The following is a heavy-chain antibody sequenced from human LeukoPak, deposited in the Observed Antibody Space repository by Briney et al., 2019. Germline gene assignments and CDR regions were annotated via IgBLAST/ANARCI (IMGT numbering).Heavy chain of an antibody. CDR3: ARRGSSGRSFDY. J-gene: IGHJ4*02. CDR2: IYSSGST. D-gene: IGHD3-10*01. V-gene: IGHV4-34*01. CDR1: GGSFSGYY. Sequence: SETLSLTSAVYGGSFSGYYWGWIRQPPGKGLEWIGNIYSSGSTFYNPSLKSRVTMSADTSKNHFSLNLSSVTAADTAVYYCARRGSSGRSFDYWGQGTLVTVSS.